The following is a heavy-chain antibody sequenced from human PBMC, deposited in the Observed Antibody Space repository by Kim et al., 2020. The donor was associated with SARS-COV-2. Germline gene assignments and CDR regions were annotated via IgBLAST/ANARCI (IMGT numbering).Heavy chain of an antibody. V-gene: IGHV3-23*01. Sequence: GGSLRLSCEASGCTFYRDRMSWVRQAPGKGLEWVSAIGAGNDGPFYAESARGRFTISRDDSKNTLFLQMNSMRVDDTAIYYCAKVSWSGDYCWGPGTLVT. CDR3: AKVSWSGDYC. D-gene: IGHD3-3*01. CDR2: IGAGNDGP. CDR1: GCTFYRDR. J-gene: IGHJ4*02.